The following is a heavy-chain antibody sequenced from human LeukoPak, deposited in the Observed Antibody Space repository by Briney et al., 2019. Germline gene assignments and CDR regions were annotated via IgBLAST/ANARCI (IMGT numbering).Heavy chain of an antibody. D-gene: IGHD6-19*01. CDR2: INPNSGGT. Sequence: ASVKVSCKASGYTFTGYYMHWVRQAPGQGLEWMGWINPNSGGTNYAQKFQGRVTMTSDTSISTAYMELSRLRSDDTAVYYCARGFSSGWYWFDYWGQGTLVTVSS. V-gene: IGHV1-2*02. CDR3: ARGFSSGWYWFDY. CDR1: GYTFTGYY. J-gene: IGHJ4*02.